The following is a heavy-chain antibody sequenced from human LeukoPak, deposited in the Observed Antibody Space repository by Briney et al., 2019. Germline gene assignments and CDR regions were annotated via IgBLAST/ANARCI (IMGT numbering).Heavy chain of an antibody. J-gene: IGHJ4*02. CDR2: ISSSGSTI. Sequence: GGSLRLSCAASGFTFSSYEMNWVRQAPGKGLEWVSYISSSGSTIYYADSVKGRFTISRDNAKNSLYLQMNSLRAEDTAIYYCARHLSGVTGYTYGRGIDYWGQGTLVTVSS. CDR3: ARHLSGVTGYTYGRGIDY. D-gene: IGHD5-18*01. CDR1: GFTFSSYE. V-gene: IGHV3-48*03.